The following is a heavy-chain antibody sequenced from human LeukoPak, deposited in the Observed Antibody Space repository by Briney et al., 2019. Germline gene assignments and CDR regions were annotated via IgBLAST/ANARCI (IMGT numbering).Heavy chain of an antibody. D-gene: IGHD3-10*01. CDR3: ARSGPTYGSGSYVHVY. CDR2: ISSSSSYI. J-gene: IGHJ4*02. Sequence: PGGSLRLSCAASGFTFSSYSRNWVRQAPGKGLEWVSSISSSSSYIYYADSVKGRFTISRDNAKNSLYLQMNSLRAEDTAVYYCARSGPTYGSGSYVHVYWGQGTLVTVSS. CDR1: GFTFSSYS. V-gene: IGHV3-21*01.